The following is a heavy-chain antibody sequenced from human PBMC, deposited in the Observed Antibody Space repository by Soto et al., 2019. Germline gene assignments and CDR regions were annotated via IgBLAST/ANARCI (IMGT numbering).Heavy chain of an antibody. J-gene: IGHJ6*02. CDR2: IYYIGTT. CDR1: GVSISSGGYY. CDR3: AASCVACGGFNYYAMDV. Sequence: QVQLQESGPGLVKPSQTLSLTCTVSGVSISSGGYYWYWIRQHPGKGLEWIGYIYYIGTTYYNPSLKSRVTISVYTSKNQFSLKLSSVTAADPAVYFCAASCVACGGFNYYAMDVWGQGTTVTVSS. D-gene: IGHD2-21*01. V-gene: IGHV4-31*03.